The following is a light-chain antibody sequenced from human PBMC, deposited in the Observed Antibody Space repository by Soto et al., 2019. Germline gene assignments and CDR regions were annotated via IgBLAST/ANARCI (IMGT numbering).Light chain of an antibody. CDR2: GNS. CDR1: SSNIGAGYD. Sequence: QSVLTKPPSVSGAPGQRVPISCTGSSSNIGAGYDVHWYQQLPGTAPKLLIYGNSNRPSGVPDRFSGSKSGTSASLAITGLQAEDEADYYCQSYDSSLSGSRVFGGGTQLTVL. CDR3: QSYDSSLSGSRV. J-gene: IGLJ3*02. V-gene: IGLV1-40*01.